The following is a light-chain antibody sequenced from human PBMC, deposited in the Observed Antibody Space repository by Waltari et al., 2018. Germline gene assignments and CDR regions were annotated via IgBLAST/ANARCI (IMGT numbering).Light chain of an antibody. CDR2: GAS. Sequence: DIQMTQSPSSLSASVGDRVTITCQANQDIYNSLNWYQQKPGKAPNLLFYGASNLEPGVPSSFSGRGSGTHFTFTISSLQPDDFATYYCQQYDTPLSFGGGTKVAIK. CDR3: QQYDTPLS. V-gene: IGKV1-33*01. J-gene: IGKJ4*01. CDR1: QDIYNS.